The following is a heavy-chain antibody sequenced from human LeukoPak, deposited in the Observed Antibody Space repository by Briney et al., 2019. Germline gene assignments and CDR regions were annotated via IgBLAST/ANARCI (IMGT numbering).Heavy chain of an antibody. CDR1: GDSISGYY. CDR2: IHSSGST. CDR3: ARGYYDSSGYSNPFDY. J-gene: IGHJ4*02. D-gene: IGHD3-22*01. V-gene: IGHV4-4*09. Sequence: SETLSLTCTVSGDSISGYYWSWIRQTPGKGLEWIAYIHSSGSTNYNPSLKSRVTISVDTSKNQSTLRLTSVTAADTAVYFCARGYYDSSGYSNPFDYWGQGALVTVSS.